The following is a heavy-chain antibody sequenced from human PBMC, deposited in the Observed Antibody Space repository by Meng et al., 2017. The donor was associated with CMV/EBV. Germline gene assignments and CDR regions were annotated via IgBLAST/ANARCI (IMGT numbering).Heavy chain of an antibody. D-gene: IGHD3-22*01. CDR2: LNTNGGNT. Sequence: ASVKVSCKASGGTFSSYAISWVRQAPGQGLEWMGWLNTNGGNTGFAQKFQGRVTITGDTSIRTAYMELSSLTSQDTAVYYCARGGGVVGAFDIWGRGTMVTVSS. CDR3: ARGGGVVGAFDI. V-gene: IGHV1-8*03. CDR1: GGTFSSYA. J-gene: IGHJ3*02.